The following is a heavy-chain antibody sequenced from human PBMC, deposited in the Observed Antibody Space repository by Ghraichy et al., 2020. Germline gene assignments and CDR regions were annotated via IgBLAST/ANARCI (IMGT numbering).Heavy chain of an antibody. V-gene: IGHV3-23*01. J-gene: IGHJ4*02. CDR3: AKDHYYDTSGQFDY. CDR1: GFTFSNYA. CDR2: VDGSGGGT. D-gene: IGHD3-22*01. Sequence: LSLTCAASGFTFSNYAMTWVRQAPGKGLEWVSTVDGSGGGTYYGDSVKGRFTISRDNSKNTLYLQMNSLRGEDTAIYYCAKDHYYDTSGQFDYWGQGTLVTVSS.